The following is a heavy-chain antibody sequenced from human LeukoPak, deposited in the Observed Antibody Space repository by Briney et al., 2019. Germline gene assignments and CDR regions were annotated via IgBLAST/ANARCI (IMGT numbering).Heavy chain of an antibody. V-gene: IGHV3-74*01. Sequence: GGSLRLSCAASGFTFSSYWMHWVRQAPGKGLVWVSRISSDGSSTTYADSVKGRFTISRDNAKNTLYLQMNSLRAEDTAVYYCARDYYGSVDVWGKGTTVTISS. CDR2: ISSDGSST. CDR1: GFTFSSYW. D-gene: IGHD3-10*01. CDR3: ARDYYGSVDV. J-gene: IGHJ6*04.